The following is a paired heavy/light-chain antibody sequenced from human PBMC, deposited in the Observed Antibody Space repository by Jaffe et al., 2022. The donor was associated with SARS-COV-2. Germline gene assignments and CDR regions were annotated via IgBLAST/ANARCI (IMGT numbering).Light chain of an antibody. CDR3: QPYDTSVST. V-gene: IGKV3-20*01. Sequence: EIVVTQSPDTLSLSPGERATLSCRASQSVSRNSLAWYQQIPGQAPRLLIYGASNRATGIPDRFSGSGSGTDFTLTISRLEPEDFAVYYCQPYDTSVSTFGQGTKLEIK. CDR2: GAS. J-gene: IGKJ2*01. CDR1: QSVSRNS.
Heavy chain of an antibody. CDR2: ISYFGST. V-gene: IGHV4-31*03. CDR1: GASIDSSGSS. CDR3: VATTSRLGELSVD. D-gene: IGHD3-16*01. J-gene: IGHJ4*02. Sequence: QVQLQESGPGLVRPSQTLSLTCTVSGASIDSSGSSWTWVRQHPGKGLEWIGYISYFGSTDYNPSLKGRVAISVDTSKNQFSLKLASVTAADTAVYYCVATTSRLGELSVDWGQGTLVTVSS.